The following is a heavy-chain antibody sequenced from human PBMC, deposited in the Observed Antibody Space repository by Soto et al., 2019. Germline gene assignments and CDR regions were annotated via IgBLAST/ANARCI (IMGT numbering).Heavy chain of an antibody. J-gene: IGHJ6*02. Sequence: ASVKVSCKASGYSFTDYHIHWVRQAPGQGLEWLGRINPKSGGTSTAQKFQGWVTMTTDTSISTASMELTRLTPDDTAIYYCARGDSTDCSNGVCSFFYNHDMDVWGQGTTVTVSS. CDR2: INPKSGGT. D-gene: IGHD2-8*01. V-gene: IGHV1-2*04. CDR1: GYSFTDYH. CDR3: ARGDSTDCSNGVCSFFYNHDMDV.